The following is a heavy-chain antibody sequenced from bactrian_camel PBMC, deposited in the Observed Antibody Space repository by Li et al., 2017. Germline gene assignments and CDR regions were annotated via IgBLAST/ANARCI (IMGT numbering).Heavy chain of an antibody. Sequence: HVQLVESGGGSVQAGGSLRLSCIGFKYMYDTNCLTWFCQALGKERGGVAAIMILGSTTYYADSVKGRGTISQDSAKNTVYLQMNNLQPEDTATYYCAEGRGSRGEHCYSLNYWGQGTQVTVS. CDR1: KYMYDTNC. J-gene: IGHJ4*01. D-gene: IGHD6*01. V-gene: IGHV3S1*01. CDR2: IMILGSTT. CDR3: AEGRGSRGEHCYSLNY.